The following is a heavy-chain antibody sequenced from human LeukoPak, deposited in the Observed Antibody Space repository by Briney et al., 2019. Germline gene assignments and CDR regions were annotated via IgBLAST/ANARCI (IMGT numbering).Heavy chain of an antibody. CDR2: IKQDGREK. D-gene: IGHD6-13*01. J-gene: IGHJ4*02. Sequence: GGSLRLSCAGSGFTFSTYWMSWVRQAPGKGMKWVANIKQDGREKYYLDSVKGRFTISRDNAKNSLYLQMNSLRAEDTAVYFCTREAAAGIDYWGQGTLVTVSS. CDR1: GFTFSTYW. V-gene: IGHV3-7*01. CDR3: TREAAAGIDY.